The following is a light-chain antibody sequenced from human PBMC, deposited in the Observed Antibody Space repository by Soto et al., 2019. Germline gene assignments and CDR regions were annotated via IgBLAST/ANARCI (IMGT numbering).Light chain of an antibody. CDR1: SSYVGGYNY. Sequence: QSVLTQPPSASGSPGQSVTISCTGTSSYVGGYNYVSWYQQHPCKAPKLMIYEVTIRPSGVSDRFSGSKSGNTASLTVSGLQAEDEADYYCSSYTGGNPSYVFGTGTKVTVL. CDR3: SSYTGGNPSYV. J-gene: IGLJ1*01. V-gene: IGLV2-8*01. CDR2: EVT.